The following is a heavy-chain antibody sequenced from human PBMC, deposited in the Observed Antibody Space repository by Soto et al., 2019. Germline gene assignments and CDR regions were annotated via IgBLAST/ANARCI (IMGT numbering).Heavy chain of an antibody. Sequence: QVQLQQWGAGLLKPSETLSLTCAVYGGSFSGYQWSWIRQTPGKGLEWIGEINDSGNINYNPSLKSRVSIFLDTPKTQTTLKLSCVTAAGTAVYYCARGLILWFGELSRRGGYYYCMDVWGKGTTVIVSS. CDR2: INDSGNI. CDR3: ARGLILWFGELSRRGGYYYCMDV. J-gene: IGHJ6*03. V-gene: IGHV4-34*01. D-gene: IGHD3-10*01. CDR1: GGSFSGYQ.